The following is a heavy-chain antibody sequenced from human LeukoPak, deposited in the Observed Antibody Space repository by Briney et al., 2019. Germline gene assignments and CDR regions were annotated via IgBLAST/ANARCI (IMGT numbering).Heavy chain of an antibody. V-gene: IGHV1-18*04. CDR2: ISAYNGNT. Sequence: ASVKVSCKASGYTFTSYYMHWVRQAPGQGLEWMGWISAYNGNTNYAQKLQGRVTMTTDTSTSTAYMELRSLRSDDTAVYYCARCIVGATSSDYWGQGTLVTVSS. CDR1: GYTFTSYY. CDR3: ARCIVGATSSDY. J-gene: IGHJ4*02. D-gene: IGHD1-26*01.